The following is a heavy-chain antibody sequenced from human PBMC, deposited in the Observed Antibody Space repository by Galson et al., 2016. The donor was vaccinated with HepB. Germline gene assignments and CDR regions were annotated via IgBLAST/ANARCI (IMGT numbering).Heavy chain of an antibody. J-gene: IGHJ4*02. D-gene: IGHD1-26*01. V-gene: IGHV3-66*02. Sequence: SLRLSCAASGFSVSRNYLTWVRQAPGKGLEWVSLIYSGGETYYADSVKGRFTISRDESKNTMLLQMNSLSSEDTAVYYCARYGGSNPNWAGGQGTLVTVSS. CDR3: ARYGGSNPNWA. CDR2: IYSGGET. CDR1: GFSVSRNY.